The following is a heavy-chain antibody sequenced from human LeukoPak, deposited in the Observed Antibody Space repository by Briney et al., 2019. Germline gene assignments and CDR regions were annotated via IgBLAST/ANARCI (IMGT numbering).Heavy chain of an antibody. J-gene: IGHJ4*02. CDR2: IWYDGSNK. CDR3: ARDHYYDSSGGDY. V-gene: IGHV3-33*01. CDR1: GFTFSSYG. Sequence: GGSLRLSCAASGFTFSSYGMHWVRQAPGKGLEWVAVIWYDGSNKYYADSVKGRFTISRDNSKNTLYLQMNSLRPEDTAVYYCARDHYYDSSGGDYWGQGTLVTVSS. D-gene: IGHD3-22*01.